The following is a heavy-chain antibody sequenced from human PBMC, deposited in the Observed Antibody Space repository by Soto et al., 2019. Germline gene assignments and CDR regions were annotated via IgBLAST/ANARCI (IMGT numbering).Heavy chain of an antibody. CDR3: AEPDNLNFHFFLGNDG. CDR2: ISAYNGNT. V-gene: IGHV1-18*01. J-gene: IGHJ6*02. D-gene: IGHD1-7*01. Sequence: QVQLVQSGAEVKKPGASVKVSCKASGYTFTSYGISWVRQAPGQGLEWMGWISAYNGNTNYAQKLQGRVTMTTDTTTRNGQMEVRSLRTYGTAVDYFAEPDNLNFHFFLGNDGWGQGTTVTVSS. CDR1: GYTFTSYG.